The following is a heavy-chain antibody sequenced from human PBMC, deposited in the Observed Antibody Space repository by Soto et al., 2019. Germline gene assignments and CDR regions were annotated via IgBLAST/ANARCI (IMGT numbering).Heavy chain of an antibody. Sequence: GGSLRLSCAASGFTFSSYAMSWVRQAPGKGLEWVSAISGGGGSTYCADSVKGRFTISRDNSKNTLYLQMNSLRAEDTAVYYCVKDGGNDFWSGYFFWGQGTLVTVSS. CDR2: ISGGGGST. CDR3: VKDGGNDFWSGYFF. CDR1: GFTFSSYA. J-gene: IGHJ4*02. V-gene: IGHV3-23*01. D-gene: IGHD3-3*01.